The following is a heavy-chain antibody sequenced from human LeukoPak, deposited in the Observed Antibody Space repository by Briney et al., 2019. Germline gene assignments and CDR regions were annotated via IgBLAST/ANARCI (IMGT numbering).Heavy chain of an antibody. CDR1: GNTFTNYG. J-gene: IGHJ5*02. V-gene: IGHV1-18*01. Sequence: ASVKVSCKASGNTFTNYGFSWVRQAPGQGLEWMGWTSAYNGNTNYAQKLQGRVTMTIDKTTSTAYMELRSLRSDDTAVYYCARGGANCSGGRCPLNWFDPWGQGAPVTVSS. CDR3: ARGGANCSGGRCPLNWFDP. D-gene: IGHD2-15*01. CDR2: TSAYNGNT.